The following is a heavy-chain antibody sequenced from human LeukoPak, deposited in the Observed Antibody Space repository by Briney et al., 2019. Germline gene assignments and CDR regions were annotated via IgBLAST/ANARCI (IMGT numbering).Heavy chain of an antibody. CDR1: GFTFSSYA. CDR3: ARDKIAAAAFDY. Sequence: PGGSLRLSCAASGFTFSSYAMHWVRQAPGKGLEWVAVISYDGSNKYYADSVKGRFTIYRHNSKNTLYLQMNSLRAEDTAVYYCARDKIAAAAFDYWGQGTLVTVSS. CDR2: ISYDGSNK. D-gene: IGHD6-13*01. J-gene: IGHJ4*02. V-gene: IGHV3-30*01.